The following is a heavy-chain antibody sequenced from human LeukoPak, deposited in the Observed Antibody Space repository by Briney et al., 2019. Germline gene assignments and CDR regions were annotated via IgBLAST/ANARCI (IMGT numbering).Heavy chain of an antibody. V-gene: IGHV4-39*07. CDR3: ARGFYGAGSHFDY. D-gene: IGHD3-10*01. CDR2: VYYTGVT. CDR1: GGYIITSGHY. Sequence: SETLSLTCTVSGGYIITSGHYWGWIRQPPGKGLEWIGSVYYTGVTSTNPFFRSRMSISVDTSKNQFSLNLTSVTAADAAVYYCARGFYGAGSHFDYWGQGTLVTVSS. J-gene: IGHJ4*02.